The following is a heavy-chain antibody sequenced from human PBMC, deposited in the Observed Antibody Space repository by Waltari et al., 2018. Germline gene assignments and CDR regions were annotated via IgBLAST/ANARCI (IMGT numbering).Heavy chain of an antibody. D-gene: IGHD3-22*01. CDR1: GFFFSSYA. V-gene: IGHV3-23*01. J-gene: IGHJ5*02. CDR2: ISGSGDNA. Sequence: EVQLLESGGGLVQPGGSLRLSCAASGFFFSSYAMSWVRRVPGKGLEWVAAISGSGDNADYADSVKGRFTLSRDNSKNTLYMQMNSLRAEDTALYYCATPHYYDRGGCDAWGQGTLVTVSS. CDR3: ATPHYYDRGGCDA.